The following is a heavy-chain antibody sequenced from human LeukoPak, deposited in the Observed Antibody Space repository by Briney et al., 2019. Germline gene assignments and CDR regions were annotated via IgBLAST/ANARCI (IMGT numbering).Heavy chain of an antibody. CDR3: ARDYGEWLSYAFDI. V-gene: IGHV4-39*02. Sequence: PSETLSLTCTVSGGSISSSYYWGWIRQPPGKGLEWIGSMYYGGNTYYNPSLKSRVTISVDTSKDQFSLKLSSVTAADTAVYYCARDYGEWLSYAFDIWGQGTMVTVSS. J-gene: IGHJ3*02. CDR1: GGSISSSYY. D-gene: IGHD3-3*01. CDR2: MYYGGNT.